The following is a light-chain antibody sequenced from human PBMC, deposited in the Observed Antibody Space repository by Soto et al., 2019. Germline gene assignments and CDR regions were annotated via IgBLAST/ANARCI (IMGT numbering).Light chain of an antibody. CDR1: QGISSY. CDR3: RQYYSYPFT. V-gene: IGKV1-8*01. Sequence: AIRMTQSPSSFSASTGDRVTITCRAGQGISSYLAWYQQKPGKAPKLLIYAASTLQSGLPSRFSGNGSGTDFTLTIRGLQSEDFATYYCRQYYSYPFTYGHGTKVAIK. J-gene: IGKJ1*01. CDR2: AAS.